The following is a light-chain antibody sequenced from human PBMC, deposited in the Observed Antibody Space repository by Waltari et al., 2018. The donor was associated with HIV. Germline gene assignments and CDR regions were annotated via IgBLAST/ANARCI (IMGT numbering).Light chain of an antibody. J-gene: IGLJ3*02. CDR1: SSDVGGYNY. V-gene: IGLV2-8*01. CDR3: QSYDSRQSGFWV. Sequence: QSALTQPPSASGSPGQSVTISCTGTSSDVGGYNYVSWYQQHPGKAPKLMIYEVSKRPSGVPDRFSGSKSGNTASLTVSGLQAEDEADYYCQSYDSRQSGFWVFGGGTTLTVL. CDR2: EVS.